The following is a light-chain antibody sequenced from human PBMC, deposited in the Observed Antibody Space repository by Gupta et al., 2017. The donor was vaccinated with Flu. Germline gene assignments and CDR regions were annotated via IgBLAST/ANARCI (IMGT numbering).Light chain of an antibody. CDR3: CSSTTTSTEV. CDR2: EVS. V-gene: IGLV2-23*02. J-gene: IGLJ1*01. Sequence: QSALSQPACVSGSPGHSITISCTGTSSDVGTYNLVSCYQQDPAKHPILIMSEVSKRASGVSNRVSGSKSGNTASLTISGLQAEDEAYYDCCSSTTTSTEVFGTGTKLTVL. CDR1: SSDVGTYNL.